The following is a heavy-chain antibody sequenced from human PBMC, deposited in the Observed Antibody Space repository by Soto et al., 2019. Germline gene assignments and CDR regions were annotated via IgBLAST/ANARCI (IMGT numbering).Heavy chain of an antibody. CDR3: AVAGLPFEY. CDR1: GYTFTGYY. V-gene: IGHV1-2*02. CDR2: INPNSGDT. Sequence: QVQLVQSGAEVKKPGASVKVSCKTSGYTFTGYYIHWVRQAPGQGLEWMALINPNSGDTNHGHKFQGRVTLTRDTSINTVYMEVTSMRFDDTAVYYCAVAGLPFEYWGQGTLVTVFS. J-gene: IGHJ4*02. D-gene: IGHD6-19*01.